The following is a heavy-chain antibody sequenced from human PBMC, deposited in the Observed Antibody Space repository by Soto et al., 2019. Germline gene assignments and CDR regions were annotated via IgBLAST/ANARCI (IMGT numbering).Heavy chain of an antibody. Sequence: VKVSCKVSGYTLTELSMHWVRQAPGKVLEWMGGFDPEDGETICAQKFQGRVTMTEDTSTDTAYMELSSLRSEDTAVYYCATSFWSGYYTENPILFDPWGQGTLVTVSS. CDR2: FDPEDGET. CDR1: GYTLTELS. J-gene: IGHJ5*02. D-gene: IGHD3-3*01. V-gene: IGHV1-24*01. CDR3: ATSFWSGYYTENPILFDP.